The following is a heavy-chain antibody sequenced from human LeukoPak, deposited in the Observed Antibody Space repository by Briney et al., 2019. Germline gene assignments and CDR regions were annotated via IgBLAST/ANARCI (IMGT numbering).Heavy chain of an antibody. V-gene: IGHV3-23*01. D-gene: IGHD6-13*01. J-gene: IGHJ5*02. CDR3: AKEAEYDSSSWYEPGWFDP. Sequence: GGSLRLSCAASGFTFSSYAMSWVRQAPGNGLEWVSAISGSGGSTYYADSVKGRFTISRDNSKNTLYLQMNSLRVEDTAVYYCAKEAEYDSSSWYEPGWFDPWGQGTLVTVSS. CDR1: GFTFSSYA. CDR2: ISGSGGST.